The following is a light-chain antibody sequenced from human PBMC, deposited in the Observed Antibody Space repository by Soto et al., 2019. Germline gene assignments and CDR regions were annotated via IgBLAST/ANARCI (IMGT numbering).Light chain of an antibody. V-gene: IGLV2-14*01. Sequence: QSALTQPASVSGSPGQSITISCTGTRSDVGGYDYVSWYQHYPGKAPKLMIYEVSNRPSGVSNRFSGSKSGNTASLTISGLQPEDEADYYCGSYTSSSTVFVGGTKLTVL. CDR2: EVS. J-gene: IGLJ2*01. CDR1: RSDVGGYDY. CDR3: GSYTSSSTV.